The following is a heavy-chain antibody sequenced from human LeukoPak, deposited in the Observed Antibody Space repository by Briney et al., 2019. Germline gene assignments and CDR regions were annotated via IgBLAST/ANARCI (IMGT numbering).Heavy chain of an antibody. Sequence: SVTVSFMASGGTFISYAISWLRQAPGQRREWMGRIIPILGIANYAQKFQGRVTLTADKCTRQAYMELSSLRSEDPAVYYCARDIGSGSYPNWGQGTLVTVSS. CDR1: GGTFISYA. J-gene: IGHJ4*02. V-gene: IGHV1-69*04. CDR2: IIPILGIA. CDR3: ARDIGSGSYPN. D-gene: IGHD3-10*01.